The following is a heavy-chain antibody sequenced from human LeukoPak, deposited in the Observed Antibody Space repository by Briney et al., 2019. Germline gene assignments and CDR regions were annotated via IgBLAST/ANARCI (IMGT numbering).Heavy chain of an antibody. CDR3: ARPVSYGDFAVDY. CDR1: GFTFSIFG. J-gene: IGHJ4*02. Sequence: PGGSLRLSCAASGFTFSIFGMNWVRQAPGKGLEWVSYISSSSKIIRYADSVKGRFTISRDNAKNSLFLQMNSLRDEDTAVYYCARPVSYGDFAVDYWGQGTLVTVSS. V-gene: IGHV3-48*02. CDR2: ISSSSKII. D-gene: IGHD4-17*01.